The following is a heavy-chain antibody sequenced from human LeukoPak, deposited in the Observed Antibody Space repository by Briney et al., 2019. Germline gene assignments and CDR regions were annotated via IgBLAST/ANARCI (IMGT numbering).Heavy chain of an antibody. Sequence: SGTLSLTCTVSGGSISSYYWSWIRQPPGKGLEWIGEINHSGSTNYNSSLKSRVTISVDTSKNQFSLKLSSVTAADTAVYYCASAVPGYDSNGYYYYYMDVWGKGTTVTVSS. CDR3: ASAVPGYDSNGYYYYYMDV. V-gene: IGHV4-34*01. CDR2: INHSGST. J-gene: IGHJ6*03. CDR1: GGSISSYY. D-gene: IGHD3-22*01.